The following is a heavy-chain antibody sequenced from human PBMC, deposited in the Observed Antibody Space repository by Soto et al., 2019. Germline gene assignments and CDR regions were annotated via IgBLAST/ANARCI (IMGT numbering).Heavy chain of an antibody. D-gene: IGHD6-13*01. V-gene: IGHV4-31*03. Sequence: SETLSLTCTVSGGSISSGAYYWSWIRQHPSKVLECICYIYYSGSNYYNPSLKSRVTISVDTSKNQFSLKLSSVTDADTALYYCARGEGQQQRDYWGQGTLVPVSS. CDR3: ARGEGQQQRDY. CDR1: GGSISSGAYY. CDR2: IYYSGSN. J-gene: IGHJ4*02.